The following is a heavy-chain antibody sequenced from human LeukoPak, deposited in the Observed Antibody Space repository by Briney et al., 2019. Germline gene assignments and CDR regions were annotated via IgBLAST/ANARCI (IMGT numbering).Heavy chain of an antibody. J-gene: IGHJ4*02. CDR3: ARDRGGSYSAIDY. CDR2: ISSSSSTI. D-gene: IGHD1-26*01. Sequence: QAGGSLRLSCAASGFTFSSYSMNWVRQAPGKGLEWVSFISSSSSTIHYADSVKGRFTISRDNAKNSLYLQMISLRAEDTAVYYCARDRGGSYSAIDYWGQGTLVTVSS. CDR1: GFTFSSYS. V-gene: IGHV3-48*04.